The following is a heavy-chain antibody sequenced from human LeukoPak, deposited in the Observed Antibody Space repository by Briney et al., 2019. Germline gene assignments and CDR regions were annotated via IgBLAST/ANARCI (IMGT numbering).Heavy chain of an antibody. V-gene: IGHV4-61*02. Sequence: SETLSLTCSVSGGSISSGTYYWSWIRQPAGKGLEWVGRIYTSGSTNYNPSLKSRVTISVDTSKNQFSLKLSSVTAADTAVYYCARDGNPSNYYYYYYMDVWGKGTTVTISS. CDR2: IYTSGST. CDR3: ARDGNPSNYYYYYYMDV. J-gene: IGHJ6*03. CDR1: GGSISSGTYY.